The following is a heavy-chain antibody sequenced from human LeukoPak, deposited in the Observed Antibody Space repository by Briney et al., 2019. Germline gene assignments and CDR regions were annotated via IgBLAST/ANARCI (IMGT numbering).Heavy chain of an antibody. V-gene: IGHV5-51*01. CDR1: GYSFTSYC. D-gene: IGHD3-16*02. CDR2: ISPGDSDT. Sequence: RGESLKISCKGSGYSFTSYCIGWVRQMPGKGLEWMWIISPGDSDTRYSPSFQGQVTISADKSISTAYLQWSSLKASDTAMYYCARLLARLGELSPISDWGQGTLVTVSS. J-gene: IGHJ4*02. CDR3: ARLLARLGELSPISD.